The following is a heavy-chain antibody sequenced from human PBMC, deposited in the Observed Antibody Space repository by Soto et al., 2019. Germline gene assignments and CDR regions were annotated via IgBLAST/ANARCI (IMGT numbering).Heavy chain of an antibody. CDR3: AGGYFPTDSSGDYYYYGMDV. V-gene: IGHV3-23*01. Sequence: EVQLLESGGGLEQHGGSLKLSCAASGFPFSGYGFSSYALTWVRQAPGKGLEWVSLIGGSGGDTYFADSVKGRFTISRDNSKHTLYLQMNSLRVEDTAVYYCAGGYFPTDSSGDYYYYGMDVWGQGTTVTVSS. D-gene: IGHD3-22*01. CDR1: GFPFSGYG. CDR2: IGGSGGDT. J-gene: IGHJ6*02.